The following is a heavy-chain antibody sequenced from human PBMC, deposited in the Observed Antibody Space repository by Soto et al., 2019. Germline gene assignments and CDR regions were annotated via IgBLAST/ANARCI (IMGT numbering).Heavy chain of an antibody. CDR3: AKDGATIFGVVINYYYYYMDV. D-gene: IGHD3-3*01. Sequence: GGSLRLSCAASGFTFSSYAMSWVRQAPGKGLEWVSAISGSGGSTYYADSVKGRFTISRDNSKNTLYLQMNSLRAEDTAVYYCAKDGATIFGVVINYYYYYMDVWGKGTTVTVSS. J-gene: IGHJ6*03. V-gene: IGHV3-23*01. CDR1: GFTFSSYA. CDR2: ISGSGGST.